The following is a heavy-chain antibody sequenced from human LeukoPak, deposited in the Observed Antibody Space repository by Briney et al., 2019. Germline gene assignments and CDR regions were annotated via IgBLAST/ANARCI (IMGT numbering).Heavy chain of an antibody. D-gene: IGHD6-19*01. CDR3: AKVRGTYSSGYFFDY. CDR1: GFTFDNYA. V-gene: IGHV3-9*01. CDR2: ISWNSGYI. J-gene: IGHJ4*02. Sequence: PGRSLRLSCAAPGFTFDNYAMHWVRQAPGKGLEWLSIISWNSGYIGYADSVEGRFTISRDNAKKSLDLQMNSLRAEDTAFYYCAKVRGTYSSGYFFDYWGQGTLVTVSS.